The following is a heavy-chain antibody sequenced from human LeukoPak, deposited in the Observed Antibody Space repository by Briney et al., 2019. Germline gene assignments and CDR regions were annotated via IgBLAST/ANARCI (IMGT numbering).Heavy chain of an antibody. V-gene: IGHV3-23*01. D-gene: IGHD4-17*01. CDR3: AKARNDYGDYGSEY. Sequence: GGSLRLSCAASGLTFSSCAMIWVRQAPKGLEWVSGISGSGGSTYYADSVKGRFTISRDNSKNTVYLQMNSLRAEDTAVYYCAKARNDYGDYGSEYWGQGTLVTVSS. CDR2: ISGSGGST. CDR1: GLTFSSCA. J-gene: IGHJ4*02.